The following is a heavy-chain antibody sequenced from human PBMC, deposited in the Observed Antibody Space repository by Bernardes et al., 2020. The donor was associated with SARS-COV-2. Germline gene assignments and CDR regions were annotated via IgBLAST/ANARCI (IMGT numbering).Heavy chain of an antibody. CDR3: ARTFYYDRGGDSLFDF. CDR2: FDPEDGET. CDR1: GYTLTELS. Sequence: ASMKVSCKVSGYTLTELSMHWVRQAPGKGLEWMGGFDPEDGETIYAQKFQGRVTMTEDTSISTDYMELNSLRSDDTAVYYCARTFYYDRGGDSLFDFWGQGTPVTVSS. V-gene: IGHV1-24*01. D-gene: IGHD2-21*01. J-gene: IGHJ4*02.